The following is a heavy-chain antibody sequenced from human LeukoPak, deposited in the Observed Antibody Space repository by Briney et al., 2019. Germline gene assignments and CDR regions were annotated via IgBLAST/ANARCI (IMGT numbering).Heavy chain of an antibody. J-gene: IGHJ4*02. CDR1: GYRFTTDMYT. V-gene: IGHV1-3*01. CDR3: ARDSDSSGWSWVY. CDR2: INAGNGNT. Sequence: ASVKVSCKASGYRFTTDMYTIHWLRQAPGHRLEWMGWINAGNGNTKYSQKSQGRVTITGDTSARTVYMEVSGLVSEDTAVYYCARDSDSSGWSWVYWGQGTLVTVSS. D-gene: IGHD6-19*01.